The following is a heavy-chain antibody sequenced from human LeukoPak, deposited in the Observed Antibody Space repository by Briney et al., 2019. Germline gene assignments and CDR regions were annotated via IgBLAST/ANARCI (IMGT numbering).Heavy chain of an antibody. CDR3: ARDYGSNSGLDY. Sequence: ASVKVSCKASGYTFTAYYMYWVRQAPGQGLEWVGRINPVNGGTDYAQNFQGRVTMTRDTSISTAYMDLSSLRSDDTAVYYCARDYGSNSGLDYWGQGTLVTVSS. D-gene: IGHD4-23*01. CDR2: INPVNGGT. CDR1: GYTFTAYY. V-gene: IGHV1-2*06. J-gene: IGHJ4*02.